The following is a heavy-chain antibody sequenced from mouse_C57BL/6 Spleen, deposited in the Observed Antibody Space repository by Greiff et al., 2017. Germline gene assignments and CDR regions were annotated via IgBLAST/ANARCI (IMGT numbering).Heavy chain of an antibody. CDR1: GYTFTEYT. CDR2: FYPGSSSI. D-gene: IGHD1-1*02. J-gene: IGHJ4*01. CDR3: ARHEGGELWYYAMDY. V-gene: IGHV1-62-2*01. Sequence: QVQLKQSGAELVKPGASVKLSCKASGYTFTEYTIHWVKQRSGPGLDLLWWFYPGSSSIKYNEKFKDKATLTADKSSSTVYMELSRLTSEDSAVDFCARHEGGELWYYAMDYWGQGTSVTVSS.